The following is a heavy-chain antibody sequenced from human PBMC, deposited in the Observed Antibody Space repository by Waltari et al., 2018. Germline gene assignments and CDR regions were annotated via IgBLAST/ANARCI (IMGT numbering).Heavy chain of an antibody. CDR1: GGSISSGGSY. D-gene: IGHD3-3*01. J-gene: IGHJ4*02. CDR3: ASIRFLEWYLDY. V-gene: IGHV4-31*03. Sequence: QVQLQESGPGLVKPSQTLSLTCTVSGGSISSGGSYWSWTRQHPGKGLEWIGYIYYSGSTYYNPSLKSRVTISVDTSKNQFSLKLSSVTAADTAVYYCASIRFLEWYLDYWGQGTLVTVSS. CDR2: IYYSGST.